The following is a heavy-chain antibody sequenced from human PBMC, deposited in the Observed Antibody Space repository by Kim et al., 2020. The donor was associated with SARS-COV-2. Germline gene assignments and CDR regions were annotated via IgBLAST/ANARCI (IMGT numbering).Heavy chain of an antibody. J-gene: IGHJ4*02. CDR2: IYYSGST. Sequence: SETLSLTCTVSGGSISSYYWSWIRQPPGKGLEWIGYIYYSGSTNYNPSLKSRVTISVDTSKNQFSLKLSSVTAADTAVYYCAREGYCSGGSCYSPYWGQGTLVTVSS. D-gene: IGHD2-15*01. CDR1: GGSISSYY. CDR3: AREGYCSGGSCYSPY. V-gene: IGHV4-59*01.